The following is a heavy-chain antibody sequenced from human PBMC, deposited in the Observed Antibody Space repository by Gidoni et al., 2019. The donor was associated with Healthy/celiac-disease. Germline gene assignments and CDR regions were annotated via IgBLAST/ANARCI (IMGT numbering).Heavy chain of an antibody. D-gene: IGHD6-19*01. V-gene: IGHV3-15*01. CDR1: GFTFSNAW. CDR2: IKSKTDGGTT. J-gene: IGHJ4*02. Sequence: EVQLVESGGGLVKPGGSLRLSCAASGFTFSNAWMGWVRQAPGKGLEWVGRIKSKTDGGTTDYAAPVKGRFTISRDDSKNTLYLQMNSLKTEDTAVYYCVREYSSGWYLESPFDYWGQGTLVTVSS. CDR3: VREYSSGWYLESPFDY.